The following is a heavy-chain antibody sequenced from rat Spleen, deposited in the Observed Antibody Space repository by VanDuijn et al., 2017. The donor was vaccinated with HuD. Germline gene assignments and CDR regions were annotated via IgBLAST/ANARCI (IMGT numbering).Heavy chain of an antibody. CDR2: ISYEGSST. V-gene: IGHV5-22*01. CDR3: TGGGHSALNWFAY. J-gene: IGHJ3*01. CDR1: GFTFSDYY. D-gene: IGHD3-3*01. Sequence: EVQLVESGGGLVQPGRSLKLSCAASGFTFSDYYMAWVRQAPKKGLEWVASISYEGSSTYYGDSVKGRFTISRDNAKDTGYLHMNNLRSEDTAMYYCTGGGHSALNWFAYWGQGTLVTVSS.